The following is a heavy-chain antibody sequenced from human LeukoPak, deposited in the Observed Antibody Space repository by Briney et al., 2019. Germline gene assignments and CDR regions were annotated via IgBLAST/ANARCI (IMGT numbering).Heavy chain of an antibody. V-gene: IGHV3-48*02. Sequence: GGSLRLSCAASGFTFSSYSMNWVRQAPGKGLEWVSYISTSSSTIYYADSVKGRFTISTDNAKNSLSLQMSSLRDEDTAVYYCARGGEGLVLVPPHFDYWGQGTLVTVSA. CDR3: ARGGEGLVLVPPHFDY. D-gene: IGHD2-2*01. CDR2: ISTSSSTI. J-gene: IGHJ4*02. CDR1: GFTFSSYS.